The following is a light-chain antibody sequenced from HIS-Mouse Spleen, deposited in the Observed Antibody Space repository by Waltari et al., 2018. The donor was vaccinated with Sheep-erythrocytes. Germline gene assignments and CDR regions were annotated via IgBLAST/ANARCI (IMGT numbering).Light chain of an antibody. CDR1: SSDVGGYNY. J-gene: IGLJ1*01. CDR2: DFS. Sequence: QSALTQPRSVSGSPGQSVTISCTGTSSDVGGYNYVSWYQQHPGKAPKLMIYDFSKRPEGVPDRLSCAKSGKTASLTISGLQAEDEADYYCCSYAGSYNHVFATGTKVTVL. V-gene: IGLV2-11*01. CDR3: CSYAGSYNHV.